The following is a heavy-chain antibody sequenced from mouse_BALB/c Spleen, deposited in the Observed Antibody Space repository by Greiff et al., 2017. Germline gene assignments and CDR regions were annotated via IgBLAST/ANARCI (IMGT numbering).Heavy chain of an antibody. CDR3: ASQLGRAWFAY. V-gene: IGHV5-9-4*01. D-gene: IGHD4-1*02. Sequence: EVHLVESGGGLVKPGGSLKLSCAASGFTFSSYAMSWVRQSPEKRLEWVAEISSGGSYTYYPDTVTGRFTISRDNAKNTLYLEMSSLRSEDTAMYYCASQLGRAWFAYWGQGTLVTVSA. CDR1: GFTFSSYA. J-gene: IGHJ3*01. CDR2: ISSGGSYT.